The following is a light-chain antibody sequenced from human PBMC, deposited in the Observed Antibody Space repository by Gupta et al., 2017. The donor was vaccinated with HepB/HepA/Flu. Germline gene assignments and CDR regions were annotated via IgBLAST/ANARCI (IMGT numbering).Light chain of an antibody. CDR3: HQDDIFPCI. Sequence: DTVMTQSPDSLPVSLAERATIHCKSSQSVLDSPNNRNYLAWYQRKPGQPPNLLISWASTRESGVPDRFSGRGSGTDFTLTISSLQAEDVAVYFCHQDDIFPCIFGQGTKLEI. J-gene: IGKJ2*02. CDR1: QSVLDSPNNRNY. V-gene: IGKV4-1*01. CDR2: WAS.